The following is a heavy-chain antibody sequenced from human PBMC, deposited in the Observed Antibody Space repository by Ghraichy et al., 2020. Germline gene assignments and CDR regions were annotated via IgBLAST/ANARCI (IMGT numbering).Heavy chain of an antibody. D-gene: IGHD2-15*01. CDR2: IGSSGGNT. V-gene: IGHV3-23*01. CDR3: AKAWGYCSGGPCPPYNWFDP. Sequence: LSLTCAASGFTSSSYAMTWVRQTPGKGLEWVSSIGSSGGNTYHADSVKGRFTISRDNSKNTLYLQMNSLRVEDAAVYYCAKAWGYCSGGPCPPYNWFDPWGQGTLVTVSS. CDR1: GFTSSSYA. J-gene: IGHJ5*02.